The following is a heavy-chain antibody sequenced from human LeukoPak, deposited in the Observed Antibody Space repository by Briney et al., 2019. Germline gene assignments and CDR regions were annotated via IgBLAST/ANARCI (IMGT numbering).Heavy chain of an antibody. CDR3: ASSKAYCGGDCYFPFFR. D-gene: IGHD2-21*02. CDR2: INWNGGST. CDR1: GFTFDDYG. Sequence: AGGSLRLSCAASGFTFDDYGMSWVRQAPGKGLEWVSGINWNGGSTGYADSVKGRFTISRDNAKNSLYLQMNSLRAEDTALYYCASSKAYCGGDCYFPFFRWGQGTLVTVSS. J-gene: IGHJ4*02. V-gene: IGHV3-20*04.